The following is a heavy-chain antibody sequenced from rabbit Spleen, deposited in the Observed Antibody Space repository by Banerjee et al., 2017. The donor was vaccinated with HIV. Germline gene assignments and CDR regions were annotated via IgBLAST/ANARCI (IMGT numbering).Heavy chain of an antibody. CDR3: ARASNAYREAFNL. D-gene: IGHD6-1*01. CDR2: IYAGSSGYT. CDR1: GFSFSSSYW. J-gene: IGHJ4*01. Sequence: QEQLEESGGDLVKPEGSLTLTCTASGFSFSSSYWICWVRQAPGKGLEWIACIYAGSSGYTYYASWAKGRFTISKTSSTTVTLQMTSLTAADTATYFCARASNAYREAFNLWGPGTLVTVS. V-gene: IGHV1S45*01.